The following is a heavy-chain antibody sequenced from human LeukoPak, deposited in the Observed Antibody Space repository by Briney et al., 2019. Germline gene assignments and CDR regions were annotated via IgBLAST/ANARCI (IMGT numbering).Heavy chain of an antibody. Sequence: GGSLRLSCAASGFSFSDHYMDWVRQAPGKGLEWVGRTRNRADSYTTEYAASVKGRFTISRDDSKNSLYLQMNSLKTEDTAVYYCTRERGSGIYNSFDFWGQGTLVTVSS. J-gene: IGHJ4*02. CDR2: TRNRADSYTT. D-gene: IGHD5-24*01. V-gene: IGHV3-72*01. CDR3: TRERGSGIYNSFDF. CDR1: GFSFSDHY.